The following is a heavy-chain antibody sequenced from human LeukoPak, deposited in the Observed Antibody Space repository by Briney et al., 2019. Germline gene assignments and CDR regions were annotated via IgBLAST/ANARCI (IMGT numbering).Heavy chain of an antibody. Sequence: PGGSLRLSCVGSGFTFSNYAMSWVRQAPGKGLDWVSVISGSAHKIRYADSVRGRFTISRDNSKNTLYLQMNSLRAEDTAVYYCAKGGHTYYYDSSGYHWGQGTLVTVSS. J-gene: IGHJ4*02. CDR2: ISGSAHKI. CDR3: AKGGHTYYYDSSGYH. V-gene: IGHV3-23*01. D-gene: IGHD3-22*01. CDR1: GFTFSNYA.